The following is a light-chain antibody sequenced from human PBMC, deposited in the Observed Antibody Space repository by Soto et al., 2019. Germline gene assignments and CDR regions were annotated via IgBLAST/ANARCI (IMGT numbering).Light chain of an antibody. CDR1: SGHSSYA. J-gene: IGLJ3*02. V-gene: IGLV4-69*01. Sequence: QPVLTQSPSASASLGASVKLTCTLSSGHSSYAIAWHQQQPQKRPRYLMRINTDGSHTKGDGIPDRFSGSSSGAERYLTISGLQSEDEADYYCQTWGTGTLVFGGGTKLTVL. CDR3: QTWGTGTLV. CDR2: INTDGSH.